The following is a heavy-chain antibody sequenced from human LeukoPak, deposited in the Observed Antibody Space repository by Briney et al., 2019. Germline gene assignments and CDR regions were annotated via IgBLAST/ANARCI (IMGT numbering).Heavy chain of an antibody. CDR1: GVSIRSFF. D-gene: IGHD1-1*01. CDR2: ISDSGST. CDR3: ARRTTGSNSSDY. J-gene: IGHJ4*02. Sequence: RASETLSLTCTVSGVSIRSFFWNWIRQPPEKGLEWIGYISDSGSTNYNPSLKSRVTIFRDTSKNQFSLKLTSVTAADTAVYYCARRTTGSNSSDYWGEGTLVTVSS. V-gene: IGHV4-59*08.